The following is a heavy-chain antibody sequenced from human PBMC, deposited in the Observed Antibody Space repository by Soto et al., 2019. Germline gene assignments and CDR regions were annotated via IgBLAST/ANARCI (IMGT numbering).Heavy chain of an antibody. Sequence: GKGLEWVSYISSSSSTIYYADSVKGRFTISRDNAKNSLYLQMNSLRAEDTAVYYCARGNVLMFSEPRWFDPWGQGTLVTVSS. CDR3: ARGNVLMFSEPRWFDP. V-gene: IGHV3-48*01. J-gene: IGHJ5*02. D-gene: IGHD2-8*01. CDR2: ISSSSSTI.